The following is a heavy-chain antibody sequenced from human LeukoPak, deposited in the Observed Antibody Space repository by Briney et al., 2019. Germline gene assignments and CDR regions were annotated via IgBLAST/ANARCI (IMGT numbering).Heavy chain of an antibody. CDR1: GFTMSTYA. Sequence: GGSLRLSCAASGFTMSTYAMHWVRQAPGKGLEWVAYISGTGFTTYYADSVKGRFTISSDSSKNTLFLQMNSLRAEDTAIYYCAKDGYNWIAFDDWGQGTLVTVSS. V-gene: IGHV3-23*01. D-gene: IGHD1-20*01. J-gene: IGHJ4*02. CDR3: AKDGYNWIAFDD. CDR2: ISGTGFTT.